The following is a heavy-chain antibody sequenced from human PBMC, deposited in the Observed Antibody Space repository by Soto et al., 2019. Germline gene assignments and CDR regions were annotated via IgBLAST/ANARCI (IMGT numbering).Heavy chain of an antibody. D-gene: IGHD3-10*01. J-gene: IGHJ3*02. CDR3: ARGSTMVRGVILDAFDI. CDR2: IGTAGDT. V-gene: IGHV3-13*04. Sequence: EVQLVESGGDLVQPGGSLRLSCAASGFTFSSYDMHWVRQATGKGLEWVSVIGTAGDTYYPGSVKGRFTISRENAKNSLYLQMNSLRAGDTAVYYCARGSTMVRGVILDAFDIWGQGTMVTVSS. CDR1: GFTFSSYD.